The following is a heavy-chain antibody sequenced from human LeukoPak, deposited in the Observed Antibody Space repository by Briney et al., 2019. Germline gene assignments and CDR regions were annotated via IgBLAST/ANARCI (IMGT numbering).Heavy chain of an antibody. CDR2: INPSGGST. CDR3: AREVDPVAFDI. J-gene: IGHJ3*02. Sequence: ASVKVSCKASGYTFTSYYMHWVRQAPGQGLEWMGIINPSGGSTSCAQKFQGRVTMTRDMSTSTVYMELSSLRSEDTAVYYCAREVDPVAFDIWGQGTMVTVSS. V-gene: IGHV1-46*01. D-gene: IGHD5-12*01. CDR1: GYTFTSYY.